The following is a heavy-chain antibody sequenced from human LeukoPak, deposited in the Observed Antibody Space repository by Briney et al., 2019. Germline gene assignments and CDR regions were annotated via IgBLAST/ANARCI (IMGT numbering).Heavy chain of an antibody. Sequence: GGSLRLSCAASGFTISNYGMGWVRQAPGKGVEWVSGIGVSASRTNYADSVKGRFSISRDNPKNTLYLQMNSLTVDDTAVYYCAKETVADSDFDYWGQGTLVTVSS. D-gene: IGHD6-13*01. V-gene: IGHV3-23*01. CDR3: AKETVADSDFDY. CDR2: IGVSASRT. J-gene: IGHJ4*02. CDR1: GFTISNYG.